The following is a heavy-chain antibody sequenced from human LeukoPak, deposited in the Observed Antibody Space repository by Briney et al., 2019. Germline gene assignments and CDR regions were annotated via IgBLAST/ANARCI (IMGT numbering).Heavy chain of an antibody. V-gene: IGHV3-30-3*01. Sequence: GRSLRLSCAASGFTFSSYAMHWVRQAPGKGLEWVAVISYDGSNKYYADSVKGRFTISRDNAKNSLYLQMNSLSVEDTAVYYCARVRGSGYDAFDIWGQGTMVTVSS. CDR1: GFTFSSYA. D-gene: IGHD5-12*01. CDR3: ARVRGSGYDAFDI. J-gene: IGHJ3*02. CDR2: ISYDGSNK.